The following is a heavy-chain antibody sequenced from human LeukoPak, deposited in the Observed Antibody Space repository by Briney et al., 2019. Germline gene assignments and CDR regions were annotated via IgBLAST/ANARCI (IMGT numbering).Heavy chain of an antibody. CDR2: INPYDATT. CDR1: GFSLTTYG. V-gene: IGHV1-18*01. Sequence: ASVKVSCKASGFSLTTYGISWVRQAPGQGVEWVGWINPYDATTNYAPNLRGRVTMTTDRSTSTAYMELRSLRADDTAVYYCTRDPDGHLDFDYWGQGTLVTVAS. CDR3: TRDPDGHLDFDY. D-gene: IGHD2-8*01. J-gene: IGHJ4*02.